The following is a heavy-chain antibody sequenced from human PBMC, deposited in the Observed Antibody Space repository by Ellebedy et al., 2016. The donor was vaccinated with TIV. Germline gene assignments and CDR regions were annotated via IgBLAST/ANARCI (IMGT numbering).Heavy chain of an antibody. D-gene: IGHD3-9*01. Sequence: GESLKISCAGSRFTFSDYFMTWVRQAPGKGLEWISYITNTGSTIYYADSVKGRFTVARDNSKNSLFLQMNNLRGEDAAVYYCGRAREPGYFAYYYHGMDVWGQGTTVTVSS. CDR1: RFTFSDYF. V-gene: IGHV3-11*01. J-gene: IGHJ6*02. CDR2: ITNTGSTI. CDR3: GRAREPGYFAYYYHGMDV.